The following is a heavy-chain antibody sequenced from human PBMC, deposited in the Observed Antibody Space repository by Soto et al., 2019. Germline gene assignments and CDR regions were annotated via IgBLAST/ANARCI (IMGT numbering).Heavy chain of an antibody. CDR1: GFTFSSYA. V-gene: IGHV3-23*01. CDR2: ISGSGGST. D-gene: IGHD2-15*01. CDR3: AKDRYCSGGSCYYDPIDY. Sequence: GGALRLSCAASGFTFSSYAMSWVRQAPWKGLEWVSAISGSGGSTYYADSVKGRFTISRDNSKNTLYLQMNSLRAEDTAVYYCAKDRYCSGGSCYYDPIDYWGQGTLVTVSS. J-gene: IGHJ4*02.